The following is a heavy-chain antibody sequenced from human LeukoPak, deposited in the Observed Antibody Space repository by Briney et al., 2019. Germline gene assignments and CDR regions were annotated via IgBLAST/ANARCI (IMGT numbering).Heavy chain of an antibody. CDR1: DYSITNGYY. V-gene: IGHV4-38-2*02. Sequence: SETLSLTCTVSDYSITNGYYWGWIRQPPGKGLEWIVSFYYGGTTYYKPSLKSRVTISVDTSKNQFSLKLTSVTAADTAVYFCARGGTYFGFDYWGQGTLVTVSS. CDR3: ARGGTYFGFDY. J-gene: IGHJ4*02. D-gene: IGHD1-26*01. CDR2: FYYGGTT.